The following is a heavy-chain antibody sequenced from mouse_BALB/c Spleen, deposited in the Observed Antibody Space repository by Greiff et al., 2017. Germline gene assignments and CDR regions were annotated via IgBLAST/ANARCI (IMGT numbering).Heavy chain of an antibody. J-gene: IGHJ3*01. CDR2: IDPANGNT. V-gene: IGHV14-3*02. Sequence: DVKLQESGAELVKPGASVKLSCTASGFNIKDTYMHWVKQRPEQGLEWIGRIDPANGNTKYDPKFQGKATITADTSSNTAYLQLSSLTSEDTAVYYCAGSSSWFAYWGQGTLVTVSA. CDR1: GFNIKDTY. CDR3: AGSSSWFAY. D-gene: IGHD1-1*01.